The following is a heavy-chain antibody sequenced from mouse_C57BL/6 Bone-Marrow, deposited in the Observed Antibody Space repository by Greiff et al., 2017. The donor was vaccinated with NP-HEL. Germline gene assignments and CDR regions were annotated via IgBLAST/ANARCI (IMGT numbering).Heavy chain of an antibody. D-gene: IGHD1-1*01. CDR2: IDPSDSYT. V-gene: IGHV1-69*01. J-gene: IGHJ2*01. CDR3: ARNYGKDY. Sequence: QVQLKQPGAELVMPGASVKLSCKASGYTFTSYWMHWVKQRPGQGLEWIGEIDPSDSYTNYNQKFKGKSTLTVDKSSSTAYMQLSSLTSEDSAVYYCARNYGKDYWGQGTTLTVSS. CDR1: GYTFTSYW.